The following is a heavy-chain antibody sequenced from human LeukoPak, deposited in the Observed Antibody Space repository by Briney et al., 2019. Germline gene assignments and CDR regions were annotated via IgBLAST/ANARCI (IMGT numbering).Heavy chain of an antibody. CDR3: ARGYISYYGSGFRPFFDY. CDR1: GGSFSGYY. Sequence: PSETLSLTCAVYGGSFSGYYWSWIRQPPGKGLEWIGEINHSGSTNYNPSLKSRVTISVDTSKNQFSLKLSSVTAADTAVYYCARGYISYYGSGFRPFFDYWGQGTLDTVSS. CDR2: INHSGST. D-gene: IGHD3-10*01. J-gene: IGHJ4*02. V-gene: IGHV4-34*01.